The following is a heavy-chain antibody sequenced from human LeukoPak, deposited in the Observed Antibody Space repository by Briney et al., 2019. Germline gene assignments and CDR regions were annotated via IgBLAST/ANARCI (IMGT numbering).Heavy chain of an antibody. D-gene: IGHD6-19*01. CDR3: ARFEYTSAWRPFDY. CDR2: IKQDGSDK. V-gene: IGHV3-7*04. CDR1: GFTFSSHW. J-gene: IGHJ4*02. Sequence: SGRSLRLSCAASGFTFSSHWMSWVRQAPGKGLEWVANIKQDGSDKYYVDSVKGRFTISRDNVKNSLYLQMNSLRADDTAVYYCARFEYTSAWRPFDYWGQGTLVTVSS.